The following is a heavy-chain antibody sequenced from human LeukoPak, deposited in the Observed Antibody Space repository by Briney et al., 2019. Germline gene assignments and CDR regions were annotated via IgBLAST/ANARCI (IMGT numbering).Heavy chain of an antibody. CDR2: IWYEGNNK. J-gene: IGHJ4*02. V-gene: IGHV3-33*01. CDR1: GFTFSSYG. Sequence: GRSLRLSCAVSGFTFSSYGMQWVRQAPGKGLGWVAVIWYEGNNKYYADSVKGRFTISRDNSKNTLYLQMNSLRAEDTAVYYCARGSGYNYGYLDYWGQGTLVTVSS. D-gene: IGHD5-18*01. CDR3: ARGSGYNYGYLDY.